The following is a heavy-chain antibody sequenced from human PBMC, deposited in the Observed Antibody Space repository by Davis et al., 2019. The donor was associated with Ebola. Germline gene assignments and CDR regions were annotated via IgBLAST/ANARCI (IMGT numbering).Heavy chain of an antibody. J-gene: IGHJ4*02. CDR3: ARHGLSGDSDY. CDR1: GCSISSSSYY. Sequence: MPSETLSLTCTVSGCSISSSSYYWGWLRQPPGKGLAWIGSIYYSGSTYYNPSLKSRVTISVDTSKNQFSLKLSSVTAADTAVYYCARHGLSGDSDYWGQGTLVTVSS. V-gene: IGHV4-39*01. CDR2: IYYSGST. D-gene: IGHD4-17*01.